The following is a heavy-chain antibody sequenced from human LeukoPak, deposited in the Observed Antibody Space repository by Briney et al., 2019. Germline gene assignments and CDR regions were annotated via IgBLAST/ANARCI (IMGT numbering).Heavy chain of an antibody. CDR3: ATDRAWFDP. V-gene: IGHV3-15*01. D-gene: IGHD3-10*01. Sequence: PGGSLTLSCAASGITFSTAWMSWFRQAPGKGLEWVGRIKSKIGGATADYAAPVKDRFTISRDDSKNTLYLQMNSLKTEDTAVSYCATDRAWFDPWGQGTLVTVSS. J-gene: IGHJ5*02. CDR1: GITFSTAW. CDR2: IKSKIGGATA.